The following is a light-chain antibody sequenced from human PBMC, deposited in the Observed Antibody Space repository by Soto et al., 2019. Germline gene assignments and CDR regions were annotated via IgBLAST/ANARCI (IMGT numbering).Light chain of an antibody. CDR2: GNN. CDR3: QSYDSSLSGYVV. J-gene: IGLJ2*01. V-gene: IGLV1-40*01. CDR1: SSNIGAGYD. Sequence: QSVLTQPPSVSGAPGQRVTISCTGSSSNIGAGYDVHWYQQLPGTAPKLLIYGNNNRPSGVPDRFSGSKSGTSASLAITALLGEDEADYYCQSYDSSLSGYVVFGGGTKLTVL.